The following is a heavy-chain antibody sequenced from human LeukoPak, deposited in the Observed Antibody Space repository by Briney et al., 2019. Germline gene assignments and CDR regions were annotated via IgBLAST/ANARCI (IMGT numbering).Heavy chain of an antibody. CDR3: ARDGGGGLDY. V-gene: IGHV3-21*01. CDR1: GFTFSNYN. CDR2: ISISSNYI. J-gene: IGHJ4*02. Sequence: GGSLRLSCAPSGFTFSNYNMIWVRQAPGKGLEWVSCISISSNYIYYPDSVKGRFTISRDNAKNSLYLQMNSLRAEDTAVYYCARDGGGGLDYWGQGTLVTVSS. D-gene: IGHD2-15*01.